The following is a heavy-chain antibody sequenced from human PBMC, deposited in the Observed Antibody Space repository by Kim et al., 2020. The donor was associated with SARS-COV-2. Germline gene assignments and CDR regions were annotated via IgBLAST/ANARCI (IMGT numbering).Heavy chain of an antibody. CDR1: GFTFSSYA. CDR3: VKPPISDSSGYYRN. D-gene: IGHD3-22*01. Sequence: GGSLRLSCSASGFTFSSYAMHWVRQAPGKGLEYVSAISSNGGSTYYADSVKGRFTISRDNSKNTLYLQRSSLRAEDTAVYYCVKPPISDSSGYYRNWGQGTLVTVSS. J-gene: IGHJ4*02. V-gene: IGHV3-64D*06. CDR2: ISSNGGST.